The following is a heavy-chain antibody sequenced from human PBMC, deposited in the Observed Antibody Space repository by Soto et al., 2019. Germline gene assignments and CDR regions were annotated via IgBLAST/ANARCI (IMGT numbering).Heavy chain of an antibody. CDR1: GFTFSTSA. Sequence: QVQLVESGGGVVQPGRSLRLSCVASGFTFSTSAMHWVRQAPGKGLEWVAVISYDGSNKYYADSVKGRFTISRDNSKNPLYLQMNSLTAEDTDVYYCARELVATIGFDYWGQGTLVTVSS. V-gene: IGHV3-30-3*01. CDR3: ARELVATIGFDY. CDR2: ISYDGSNK. J-gene: IGHJ4*02. D-gene: IGHD5-12*01.